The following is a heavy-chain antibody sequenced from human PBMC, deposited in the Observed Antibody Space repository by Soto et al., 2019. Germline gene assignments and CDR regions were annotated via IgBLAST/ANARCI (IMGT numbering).Heavy chain of an antibody. CDR2: INYTGST. Sequence: SETLSLTCAVSGGSFSGYYWSWIRQPPGKGLEWIGDINYTGSTNYNPSLKSRVTIPVDTSKNHFSLKLSSVTAADTAVYYCARTLFVASGYSYGYFDSWGQGTQVTVSS. V-gene: IGHV4-34*01. CDR3: ARTLFVASGYSYGYFDS. CDR1: GGSFSGYY. J-gene: IGHJ4*02. D-gene: IGHD5-18*01.